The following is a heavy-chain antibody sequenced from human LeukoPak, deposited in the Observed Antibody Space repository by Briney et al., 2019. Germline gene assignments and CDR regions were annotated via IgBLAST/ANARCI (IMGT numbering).Heavy chain of an antibody. CDR3: TTEGAIVVVPAAIETIFDY. J-gene: IGHJ4*02. CDR1: GFTFSNAW. Sequence: PGGSLRHSCAASGFTFSNAWMSWVRQAPGKGLEWVGRIKSKTDGGTTDYAAPVKGRFTISRDDSKNTLYLQMNSLKTEDTAVYYCTTEGAIVVVPAAIETIFDYWGQGTLVTVSS. CDR2: IKSKTDGGTT. V-gene: IGHV3-15*01. D-gene: IGHD2-2*02.